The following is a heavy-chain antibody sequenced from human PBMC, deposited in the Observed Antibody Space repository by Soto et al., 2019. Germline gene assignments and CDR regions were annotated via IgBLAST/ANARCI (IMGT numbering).Heavy chain of an antibody. J-gene: IGHJ5*02. CDR1: DCSISSGGYY. CDR3: ARYPPLTSGSP. V-gene: IGHV4-31*03. Sequence: SETLSLTCTVSDCSISSGGYYLSWIRQHPGKGLEWIGYIYCSGSTYYNPSLKSRVTISVDTSKNQFSLKLSSVTAADTAVYYCARYPPLTSGSPWGQGTMVTVSS. D-gene: IGHD3-16*01. CDR2: IYCSGST.